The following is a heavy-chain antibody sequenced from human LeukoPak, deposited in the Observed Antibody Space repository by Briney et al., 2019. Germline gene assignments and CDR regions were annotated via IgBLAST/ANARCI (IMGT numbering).Heavy chain of an antibody. D-gene: IGHD6-13*01. CDR2: IIPIFGTA. CDR1: GGTFSSYA. Sequence: SVKVSCKASGGTFSSYAISWVRQAPGQGLEWMGGIIPIFGTANYAQKFQGRVVITADESTSTAYMELSSLRSEDTAVYYCARGGDSYEYSSSWYFFDYWGQGTLVTVSS. CDR3: ARGGDSYEYSSSWYFFDY. V-gene: IGHV1-69*13. J-gene: IGHJ4*02.